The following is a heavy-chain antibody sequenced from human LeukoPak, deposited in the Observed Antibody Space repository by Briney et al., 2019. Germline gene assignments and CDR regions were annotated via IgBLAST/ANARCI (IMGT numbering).Heavy chain of an antibody. CDR3: ARVIYSGYDLHYFDY. V-gene: IGHV4-38-2*02. J-gene: IGHJ4*02. CDR1: GYSISSGYY. D-gene: IGHD5-12*01. CDR2: IYYSGST. Sequence: TSETLSLTCTVSGYSISSGYYWGWIRQPPGKGLEWIGSIYYSGSTYYNPSLKSRVTISVDTSKNQFSLKLSSVTAADTAVYYCARVIYSGYDLHYFDYWGQGTLVTVSS.